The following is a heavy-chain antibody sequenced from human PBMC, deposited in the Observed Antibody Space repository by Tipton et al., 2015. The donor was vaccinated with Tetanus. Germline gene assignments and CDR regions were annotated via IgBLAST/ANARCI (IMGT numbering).Heavy chain of an antibody. D-gene: IGHD2-15*01. CDR2: SWYDGTDK. V-gene: IGHV3-33*01. CDR1: GFIFSSYG. J-gene: IGHJ4*02. CDR3: AREADCSGGSCFSGDFDN. Sequence: SGFIFSSYGIHWVRQAPGKGLEWVAVSWYDGTDKYYADSVKGRFTISRDSSKNILYLQMNSLRAEDTAVYYCAREADCSGGSCFSGDFDNWGQGTQVTVSS.